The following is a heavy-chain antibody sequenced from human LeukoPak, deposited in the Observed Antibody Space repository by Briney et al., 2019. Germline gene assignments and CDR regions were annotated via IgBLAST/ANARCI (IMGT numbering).Heavy chain of an antibody. D-gene: IGHD4-11*01. CDR1: GFTFSDYY. CDR3: ARGRDYAFDL. J-gene: IGHJ3*01. CDR2: ISSSSSYT. Sequence: GGSLRLSCAASGFTFSDYYMTWIRQAPGKGLEWVSYISSSSSYTNYADSVKGRLTISRDNAKNSLYLQMNSLRAEDTAVYYRARGRDYAFDLWGQGTKVTVSS. V-gene: IGHV3-11*06.